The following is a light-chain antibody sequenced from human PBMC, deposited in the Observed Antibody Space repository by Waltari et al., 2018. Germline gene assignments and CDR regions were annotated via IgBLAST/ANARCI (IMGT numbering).Light chain of an antibody. CDR1: TFGDTY. V-gene: IGLV3-1*01. J-gene: IGLJ2*01. CDR3: QAWDSSTVV. CDR2: QDS. Sequence: SYVLTQPPSVSVSPGQTDSITCSGDTFGDTYVCWYQQNPGQSPVLVIYQDSKRPSGIPERFSGSNSGNTATLTISGTQAMDEADYYCQAWDSSTVVFGGGTKLTVL.